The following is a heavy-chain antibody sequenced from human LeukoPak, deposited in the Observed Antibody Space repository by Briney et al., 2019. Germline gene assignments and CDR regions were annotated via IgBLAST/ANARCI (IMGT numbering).Heavy chain of an antibody. D-gene: IGHD5-18*01. CDR3: ARPHTAMVKGYYYYYMDV. CDR2: INPNSGGT. CDR1: GYTFTGYY. Sequence: ASVKVSCKASGYTFTGYYMHWVRQAPGQGLEWMGWINPNSGGTNYAQKFQGRVTMTGDTSISTAYMELSRLRSDDRAVYYCARPHTAMVKGYYYYYMDVWGKGTTVTVSS. J-gene: IGHJ6*03. V-gene: IGHV1-2*02.